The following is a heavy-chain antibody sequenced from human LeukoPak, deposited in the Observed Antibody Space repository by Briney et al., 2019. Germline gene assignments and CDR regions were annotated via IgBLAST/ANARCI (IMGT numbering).Heavy chain of an antibody. Sequence: PGGSLRLSCAASGFTFSSYSMNWVRQAPGKGLEWVSSISSSSSYIYYADSVKGRFTISRDNAKNSLYLQMNSLRAEDTAVYYCAREGGGYCSGGSCYWWFDPWGQGTLVTVSS. V-gene: IGHV3-21*01. J-gene: IGHJ5*02. D-gene: IGHD2-15*01. CDR3: AREGGGYCSGGSCYWWFDP. CDR1: GFTFSSYS. CDR2: ISSSSSYI.